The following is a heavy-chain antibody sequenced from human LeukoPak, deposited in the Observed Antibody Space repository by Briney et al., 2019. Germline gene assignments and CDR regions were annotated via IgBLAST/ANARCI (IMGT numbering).Heavy chain of an antibody. J-gene: IGHJ5*02. D-gene: IGHD2-15*01. V-gene: IGHV4-34*01. Sequence: PSETLSLTCAVYGGSFSGYYWSWIRQPPGKGLEWIGEINHSGSTNYNPSLKSRVTISVDTSKNQFSLKLSSVTAADTAVYYCARSPFVVVVAATIVWFDPWGQGTLVTVSS. CDR1: GGSFSGYY. CDR2: INHSGST. CDR3: ARSPFVVVVAATIVWFDP.